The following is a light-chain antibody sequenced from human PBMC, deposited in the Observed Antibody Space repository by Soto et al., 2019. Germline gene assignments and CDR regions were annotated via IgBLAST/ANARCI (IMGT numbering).Light chain of an antibody. CDR3: SSYTSRSTRV. Sequence: QSALAQPASVSGSPGQSITISCTGTSSDVGGYDYVSWYQQHPGKAPKLMIYEVSNRPSGVSNRFSGSKSGNTASLTISGLQAEDEAYYCCSSYTSRSTRVFXTGTKVTVL. J-gene: IGLJ1*01. V-gene: IGLV2-14*01. CDR2: EVS. CDR1: SSDVGGYDY.